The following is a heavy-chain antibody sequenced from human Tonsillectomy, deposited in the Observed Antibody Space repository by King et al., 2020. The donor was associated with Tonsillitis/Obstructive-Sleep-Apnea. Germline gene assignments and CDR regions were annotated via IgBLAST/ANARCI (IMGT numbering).Heavy chain of an antibody. D-gene: IGHD6-19*01. CDR1: GFTFSSYA. CDR2: ISYDGSIK. CDR3: AGEVGRSSGWYGDYFDY. Sequence: VQLVGSGGGVVQPGRSLRLSCAASGFTFSSYAMHWVRQAPGKGLEWVVVISYDGSIKYYADSVKGRFTTSRDNSKNALYLQMNSLRAEDTAVYYCAGEVGRSSGWYGDYFDYWGQGTLVTVSS. J-gene: IGHJ4*02. V-gene: IGHV3-30*04.